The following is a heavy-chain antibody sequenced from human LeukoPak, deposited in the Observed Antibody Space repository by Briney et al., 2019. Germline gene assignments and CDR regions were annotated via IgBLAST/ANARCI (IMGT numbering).Heavy chain of an antibody. CDR2: IYYSGST. Sequence: SETLSLTCTVSGGSISSGDYYWSWIRQPPGKGLEWIGYIYYSGSTYYNPSLKSRVTISVDTSMNQFSLKLSSVTAADTAVYYCARADIVVVPAAHYYFDYWGQGALVTVSS. V-gene: IGHV4-30-4*08. CDR1: GGSISSGDYY. CDR3: ARADIVVVPAAHYYFDY. D-gene: IGHD2-2*01. J-gene: IGHJ4*02.